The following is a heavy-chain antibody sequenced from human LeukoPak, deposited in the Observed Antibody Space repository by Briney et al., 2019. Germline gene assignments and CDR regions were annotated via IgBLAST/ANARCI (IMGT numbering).Heavy chain of an antibody. Sequence: GGSLRLSCAASGFTFSSYSMNWVRQAPGKGLEWVSSISSSSSYIYYTDSVKGRFTISRDNAKNSLYLQMNSLRAEDTAVYYCARDPVVVVPAAINYMDVWGKGTTVTVSS. V-gene: IGHV3-21*01. CDR2: ISSSSSYI. CDR3: ARDPVVVVPAAINYMDV. J-gene: IGHJ6*03. D-gene: IGHD2-2*01. CDR1: GFTFSSYS.